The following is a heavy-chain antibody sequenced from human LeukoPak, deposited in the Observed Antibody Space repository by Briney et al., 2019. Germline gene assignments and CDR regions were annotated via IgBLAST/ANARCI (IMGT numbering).Heavy chain of an antibody. D-gene: IGHD6-6*01. J-gene: IGHJ4*02. V-gene: IGHV4-4*09. CDR3: ARLTRLSTSPDRYYLDY. CDR1: GDSISSYY. CDR2: IYSSGGT. Sequence: SETLSLTCTVSGDSISSYYWSWIRQPPGKGLEWIGYIYSSGGTNYIPSLKGRVTISIDTSKNQFSLKLSSVTAADSAVYYCARLTRLSTSPDRYYLDYWGQGTLVTVSS.